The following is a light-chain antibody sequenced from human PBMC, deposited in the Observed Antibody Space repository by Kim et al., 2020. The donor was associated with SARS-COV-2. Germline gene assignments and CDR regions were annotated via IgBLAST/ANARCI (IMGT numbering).Light chain of an antibody. Sequence: DIQVTQSPSSLSAFVGDRITITCRASQSVGVFLNWYQHKPGIAPNLVIYHASNLESGVPSRFSGSGSGTEFTLTISNLQLEDVATYYWQHRRDVAPGTFGQGTRLEIK. CDR3: QHRRDVAPGT. J-gene: IGKJ5*01. CDR2: HAS. V-gene: IGKV1-39*01. CDR1: QSVGVF.